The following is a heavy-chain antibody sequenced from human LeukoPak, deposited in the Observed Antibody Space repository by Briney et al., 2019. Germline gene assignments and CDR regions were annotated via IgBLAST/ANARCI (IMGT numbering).Heavy chain of an antibody. CDR2: INPNSGGT. Sequence: ASVKVSCKASGYTFTGYYMHWVRQAPGQGLEWMRWINPNSGGTNYAQKFQGRVTMTRDTSISTAYMELSRLRSDDTAVYYCARVKGNFWSGYYIYWGQGTLVTVSS. CDR3: ARVKGNFWSGYYIY. V-gene: IGHV1-2*02. J-gene: IGHJ4*02. D-gene: IGHD3-3*01. CDR1: GYTFTGYY.